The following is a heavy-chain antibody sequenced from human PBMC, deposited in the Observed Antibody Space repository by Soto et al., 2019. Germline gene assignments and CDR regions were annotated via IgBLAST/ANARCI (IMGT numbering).Heavy chain of an antibody. D-gene: IGHD1-26*01. CDR2: INSDGTDT. CDR1: GFTFSSYW. Sequence: VGSLRLSCTASGFTFSSYWMHWVRQAPGKGLVWVSRINSDGTDTTSADSVKGRFTISRDNAKNTLYLQMNSLRGEDTAVYYCAREGFILGASSFFFSGMDAWGQGTTVTVSS. J-gene: IGHJ6*02. V-gene: IGHV3-74*01. CDR3: AREGFILGASSFFFSGMDA.